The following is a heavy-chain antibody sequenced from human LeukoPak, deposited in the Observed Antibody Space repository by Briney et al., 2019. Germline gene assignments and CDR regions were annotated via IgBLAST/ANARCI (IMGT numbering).Heavy chain of an antibody. CDR3: AKDPRRYSRTGGYFDY. CDR1: GFTFSNYG. Sequence: GRSLRLSCAASGFTFSNYGMHWVRQAPGKGLEWVTFISYDGSYKYYADSVKGRFTISRDNSKNTLYLQMNSLRAEDTAVYYCAKDPRRYSRTGGYFDYWGQGTLVTVSS. J-gene: IGHJ4*02. V-gene: IGHV3-30*18. D-gene: IGHD6-13*01. CDR2: ISYDGSYK.